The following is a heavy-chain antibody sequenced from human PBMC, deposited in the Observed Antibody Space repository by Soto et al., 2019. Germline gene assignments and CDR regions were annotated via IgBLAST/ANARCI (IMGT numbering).Heavy chain of an antibody. J-gene: IGHJ3*02. V-gene: IGHV5-51*01. CDR3: ARSGPDGAFDI. CDR2: IYPGDSDT. CDR1: GYSFTSYW. Sequence: PGEALKIYCKGSGYSFTSYWIGWVRQMPGKGLEWVGIIYPGDSDTRSSPSFQGQVTISADKSLSPSYLQWSSLKASDTAMYYCARSGPDGAFDIWGQGTTVPVSS.